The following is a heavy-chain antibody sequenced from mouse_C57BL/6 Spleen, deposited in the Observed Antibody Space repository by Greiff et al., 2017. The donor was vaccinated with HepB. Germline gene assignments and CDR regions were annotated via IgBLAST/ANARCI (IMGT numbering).Heavy chain of an antibody. Sequence: EVQLQQSGPELVKPGASVKISCKASGYTFTDYYMNWVKQSHGKSLEWIGDINPNNGGTSYNQKFKGKATLTVDKSSSTAYMELRSLTSEDSAVYYCAREIDGYYYAMDYWGQGTSVTVSS. D-gene: IGHD2-3*01. CDR2: INPNNGGT. J-gene: IGHJ4*01. CDR1: GYTFTDYY. CDR3: AREIDGYYYAMDY. V-gene: IGHV1-26*01.